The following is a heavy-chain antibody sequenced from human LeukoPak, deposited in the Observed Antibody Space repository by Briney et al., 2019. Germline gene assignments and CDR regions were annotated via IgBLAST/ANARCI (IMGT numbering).Heavy chain of an antibody. D-gene: IGHD3-10*01. CDR1: GGSISSYY. Sequence: SETLSLTCTVSGGSISSYYWSWIRQPPGKGLEWIGYIYYSGSTNYNPSLKSRVTISVDTSKTQFSLKLSSVTAADTAVYYCAGQLVDYYGLGAFDTWGQGTMVTVSS. CDR3: AGQLVDYYGLGAFDT. CDR2: IYYSGST. V-gene: IGHV4-59*01. J-gene: IGHJ3*02.